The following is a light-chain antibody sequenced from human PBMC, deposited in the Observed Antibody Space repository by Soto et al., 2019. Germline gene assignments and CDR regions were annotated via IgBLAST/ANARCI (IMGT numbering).Light chain of an antibody. Sequence: QSALTQPASVSGSPGQSITISCTGTSSDVGSYNLVSWYQQHPGKAPKLMIYEVSKRPSGVSNRFSGSKSGNTASLTISGLQXEDEADYYCCSYAGSSSHVVFGGGTKLTVL. J-gene: IGLJ2*01. CDR3: CSYAGSSSHVV. CDR1: SSDVGSYNL. CDR2: EVS. V-gene: IGLV2-23*02.